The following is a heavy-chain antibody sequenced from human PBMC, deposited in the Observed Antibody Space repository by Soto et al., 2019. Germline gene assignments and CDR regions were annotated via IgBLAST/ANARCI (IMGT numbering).Heavy chain of an antibody. J-gene: IGHJ5*02. Sequence: PGGSLRLSCAASGFTFSSYAMSWVRQAPGKGLEWVSAISGSGGSTYYADSVKGRFTISRDNSKNTLYLQMNSLRAEDTAVYYCAKDSPLGTFPHDWFDPWAQGNLVTVSS. V-gene: IGHV3-23*01. CDR3: AKDSPLGTFPHDWFDP. CDR2: ISGSGGST. D-gene: IGHD3-16*01. CDR1: GFTFSSYA.